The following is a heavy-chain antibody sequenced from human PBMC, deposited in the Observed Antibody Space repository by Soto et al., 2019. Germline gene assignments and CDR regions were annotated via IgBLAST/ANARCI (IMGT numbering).Heavy chain of an antibody. CDR3: ATTGPY. Sequence: QVQLVESGGGVVQPGRSLRLSCAASGFTFSSYGMHWVRQAPGKGLEWVAVIWFDGSNKFYADSVKGRFTISRDNSKNTVSLQMNSLRDEDSAAYYFATTGPYWGKGTLVTVSS. V-gene: IGHV3-33*01. J-gene: IGHJ4*02. CDR1: GFTFSSYG. CDR2: IWFDGSNK.